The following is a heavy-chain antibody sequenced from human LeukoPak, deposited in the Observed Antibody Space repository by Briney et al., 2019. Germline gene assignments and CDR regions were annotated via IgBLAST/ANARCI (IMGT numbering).Heavy chain of an antibody. Sequence: GGSLRLSCAASGFTFSSHWMTWVRQAPGKGLEWVANIKQDGSEKYYVDSVKGRFTISRDNAKNSLYLQMNSLRAEDTAVYYCATLGYCSSTSCPSPYYYYGMDVWGQGTTVTVSS. CDR3: ATLGYCSSTSCPSPYYYYGMDV. CDR2: IKQDGSEK. D-gene: IGHD2-2*01. J-gene: IGHJ6*02. V-gene: IGHV3-7*01. CDR1: GFTFSSHW.